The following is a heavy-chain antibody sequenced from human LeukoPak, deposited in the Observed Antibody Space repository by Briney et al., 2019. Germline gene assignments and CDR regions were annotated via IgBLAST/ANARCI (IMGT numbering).Heavy chain of an antibody. CDR3: ARERGTRVDY. CDR2: ISSSSSTI. D-gene: IGHD4-17*01. V-gene: IGHV3-48*04. Sequence: GGSLRLSCAASGFTFSSYSMTWVRQAPGKGLGWVSYISSSSSTIYYADSVKGRFTISRDNAKNSLYLQMNSLRAEDTAVYYCARERGTRVDYWGQGTLVTVSS. J-gene: IGHJ4*02. CDR1: GFTFSSYS.